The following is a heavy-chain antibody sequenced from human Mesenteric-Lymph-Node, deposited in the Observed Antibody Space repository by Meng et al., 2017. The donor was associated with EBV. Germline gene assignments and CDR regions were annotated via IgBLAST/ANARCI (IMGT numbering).Heavy chain of an antibody. CDR2: ISSRSSYI. J-gene: IGHJ4*02. CDR1: GFSFSIYT. CDR3: AKDEAVGF. Sequence: EVQLGESGGGLVQPGGSLRLSCAVSGFSFSIYTMNWVRQAPGKGLEWVSSISSRSSYIYYADSVKGRFTISRDNGENALYLQMNSLRDEDTAVYYCAKDEAVGFWGQGTLVTVSS. V-gene: IGHV3-21*01.